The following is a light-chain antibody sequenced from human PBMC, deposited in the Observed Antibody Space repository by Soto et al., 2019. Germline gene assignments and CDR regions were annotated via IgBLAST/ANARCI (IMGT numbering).Light chain of an antibody. CDR1: QTDRNNY. CDR3: QQYGSSQT. V-gene: IGKV3-20*01. CDR2: DAS. Sequence: QDPVTLYLSHGERATLSCMASQTDRNNYLAWYQQKPGQAPRLLFYDASSRATGIPDRFSGSGSGTDFTLTSSRLEHEDFAVYYCQQYGSSQTFGQGTKVDIK. J-gene: IGKJ1*01.